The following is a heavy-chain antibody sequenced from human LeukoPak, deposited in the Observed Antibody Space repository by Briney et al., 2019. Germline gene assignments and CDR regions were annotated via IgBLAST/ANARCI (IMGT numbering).Heavy chain of an antibody. V-gene: IGHV1-8*01. J-gene: IGHJ4*02. Sequence: GASVNVPCRASGYTFPRYDNLWVRRATGQGLEGMGWMNPNSCNTGHAQKFQRRVTMTRNTSISTAYMELSSLRSEDTAVYYCARAPSPRRDGYNLDYWGQGTLVTVSS. CDR1: GYTFPRYD. CDR2: MNPNSCNT. CDR3: ARAPSPRRDGYNLDY. D-gene: IGHD5-24*01.